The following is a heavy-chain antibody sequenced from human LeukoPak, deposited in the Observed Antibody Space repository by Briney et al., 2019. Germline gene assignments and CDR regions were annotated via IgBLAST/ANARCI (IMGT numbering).Heavy chain of an antibody. CDR2: INHRRIT. J-gene: IGHJ5*02. Sequence: SETLSLTCAVYGGSFSGDYWNWIRQPPGKGLEWIGEINHRRITNYDPSLTSRLTISVDTSKNHFSLKLSSVTAAYTAVYFCASDSSCYDPWGQGTLVTVSS. CDR3: ASDSSCYDP. D-gene: IGHD2-15*01. V-gene: IGHV4-34*01. CDR1: GGSFSGDY.